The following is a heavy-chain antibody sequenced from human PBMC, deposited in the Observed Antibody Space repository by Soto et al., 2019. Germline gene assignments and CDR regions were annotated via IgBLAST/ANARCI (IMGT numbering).Heavy chain of an antibody. J-gene: IGHJ4*02. V-gene: IGHV1-69*06. CDR3: ARGGEQQLVGDFDY. Sequence: ASVKVSCKASGGTFSSYAISWVRQAPGQGLEWMGGIIPIFGTANYAQKFQGRVTNTADKSTSTAYMELSSLRSEDTAVYYCARGGEQQLVGDFDYWGQGTLVTVSS. CDR1: GGTFSSYA. D-gene: IGHD6-13*01. CDR2: IIPIFGTA.